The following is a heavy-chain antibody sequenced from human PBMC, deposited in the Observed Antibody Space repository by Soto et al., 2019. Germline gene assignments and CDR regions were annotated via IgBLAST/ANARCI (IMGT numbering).Heavy chain of an antibody. CDR2: IKQDGSEK. CDR3: ARDRGEMATIFGPIYYYYYGMDV. J-gene: IGHJ6*02. CDR1: GFTFSSYW. Sequence: VGSLRLSCAASGFTFSSYWMSWVRQAPGKGLEWVANIKQDGSEKYYVDSVKGRFTISRDNAKNSLYLQMNSLRAEDTAVYYCARDRGEMATIFGPIYYYYYGMDVWGQGTTVTVSS. V-gene: IGHV3-7*01. D-gene: IGHD5-12*01.